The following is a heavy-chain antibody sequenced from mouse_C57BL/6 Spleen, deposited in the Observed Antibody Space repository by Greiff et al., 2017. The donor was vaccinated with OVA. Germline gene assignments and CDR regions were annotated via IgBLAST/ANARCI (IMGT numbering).Heavy chain of an antibody. CDR1: GYTFTSYR. CDR2: IKPSNGGT. D-gene: IGHD2-1*01. V-gene: IGHV1-53*01. Sequence: QVQLQPPGTELVKPGASVKLSCKASGYTFTSYRMHWVKQRPGQGLEWIGNIKPSNGGTNYNEKFKSKATLTVDKSSSTAYMQLSSLTSEDSAVYYCARSGGNYVFADGGQGTLVTVSA. J-gene: IGHJ3*01. CDR3: ARSGGNYVFAD.